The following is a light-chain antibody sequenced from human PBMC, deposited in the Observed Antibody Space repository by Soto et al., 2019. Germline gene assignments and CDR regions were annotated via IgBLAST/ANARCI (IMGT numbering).Light chain of an antibody. CDR3: QQRSNWPGT. CDR1: QSVSNNY. Sequence: EIVLTQSPGTLSLSPGERATLSCRASQSVSNNYLAWYQQKPGQAPRLLIYGASNRATGIPIRFSGSGSGTDFTLTISSLDPEDFAVYYCQQRSNWPGTFGQGTKVDIK. J-gene: IGKJ1*01. V-gene: IGKV3-11*01. CDR2: GAS.